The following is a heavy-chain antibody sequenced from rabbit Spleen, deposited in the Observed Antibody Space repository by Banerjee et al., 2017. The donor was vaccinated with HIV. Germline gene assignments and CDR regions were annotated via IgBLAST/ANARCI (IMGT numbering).Heavy chain of an antibody. Sequence: QEQLEESGGDLVKPGASLTLTCTVSGFSFSSSYWICWVRQTPGKGPEWIACIGGGTGSTYYASWAKGRFTGSKTSSTTVTLQMSSLTAADTATYFCARDTGSSFSSYGMDLWGPGTLVTVS. CDR3: ARDTGSSFSSYGMDL. D-gene: IGHD8-1*01. J-gene: IGHJ6*01. CDR1: GFSFSSSYW. CDR2: IGGGTGST. V-gene: IGHV1S45*01.